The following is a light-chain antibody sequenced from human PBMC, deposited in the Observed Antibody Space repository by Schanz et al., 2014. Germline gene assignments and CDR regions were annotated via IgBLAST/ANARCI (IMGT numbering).Light chain of an antibody. CDR3: HQRATWT. J-gene: IGKJ1*01. CDR2: DAS. V-gene: IGKV3-11*01. CDR1: QSVSSY. Sequence: EIVLTQSSATLSVSPGERATLSCRASQSVSSYVAWYQQRPGQAPRLLIYDASNRATGIPARFSGSGSGTDFTLTISGLEPEDFALYYCHQRATWTFGQGTKVEIK.